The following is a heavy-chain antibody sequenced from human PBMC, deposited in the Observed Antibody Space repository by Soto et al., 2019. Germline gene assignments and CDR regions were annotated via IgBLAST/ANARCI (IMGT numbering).Heavy chain of an antibody. CDR1: GFSFSSYS. CDR3: ARDVRRSWWG. V-gene: IGHV3-48*02. Sequence: GGSLRLSCAASGFSFSSYSMNWVRQAPGKGLEWVSYITSSSSIIYYADSVKGRFTISRDKAKNSLYLQMNSLGDEDTAVYYCARDVRRSWWGGGQGTLVTVSS. D-gene: IGHD6-13*01. CDR2: ITSSSSII. J-gene: IGHJ4*02.